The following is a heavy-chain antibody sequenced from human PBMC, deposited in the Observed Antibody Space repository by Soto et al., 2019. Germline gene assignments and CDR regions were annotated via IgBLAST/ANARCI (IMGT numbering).Heavy chain of an antibody. CDR3: AREAATRVFDY. CDR2: IYYSGST. Sequence: SETLSLTCTVSGGSISSYYWSWIRQPPGKGLEWIGYIYYSGSTNYNPSLKSRVTISVDTSKNQFSLKLSSVTAADTAVYYCAREAATRVFDYWGQGTLVTVSS. V-gene: IGHV4-59*01. D-gene: IGHD6-13*01. J-gene: IGHJ4*02. CDR1: GGSISSYY.